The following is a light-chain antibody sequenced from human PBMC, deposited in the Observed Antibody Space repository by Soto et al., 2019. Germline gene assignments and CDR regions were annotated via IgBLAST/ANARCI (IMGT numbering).Light chain of an antibody. Sequence: EIVLTQSPGTLSLSPGERATLSCRASQSVSSSYLAWYQQKPGQAPRLLIYGASSSATGIPDRFSGSGSGTDFTLTISRLEPEDFAVYYCQPYGSSPFTFGPGTKVDIK. V-gene: IGKV3-20*01. J-gene: IGKJ3*01. CDR2: GAS. CDR3: QPYGSSPFT. CDR1: QSVSSSY.